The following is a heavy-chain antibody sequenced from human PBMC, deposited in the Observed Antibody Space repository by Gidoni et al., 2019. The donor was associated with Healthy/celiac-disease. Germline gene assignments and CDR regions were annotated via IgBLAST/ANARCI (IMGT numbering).Heavy chain of an antibody. D-gene: IGHD3-22*01. J-gene: IGHJ4*02. CDR3: ARASHGDSSGYYGYYFDY. CDR1: GGSISRGGYY. CDR2: IYYSGST. Sequence: QVQLQESGPGLVKPSQTLSLTCTVSGGSISRGGYYWSWIRQHPGKGLEWIGYIYYSGSTYYNPSLKSRVTISVDTSKNQFSLKLSSVTAADTAVYYCARASHGDSSGYYGYYFDYWGQGTLVTVSS. V-gene: IGHV4-31*03.